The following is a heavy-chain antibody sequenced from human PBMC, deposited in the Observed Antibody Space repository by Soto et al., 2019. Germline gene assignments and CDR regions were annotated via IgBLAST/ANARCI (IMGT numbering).Heavy chain of an antibody. D-gene: IGHD6-6*01. J-gene: IGHJ3*02. V-gene: IGHV4-31*03. Sequence: SETLSLTCTVSGGSISSGDYYWCWIRQHPGKGLEWIGYIFYSGNTYYNPSLKSRVTISVDTSKNHFSLKLSSMTDADTAVYYCARVGISSSDAFDIWGQGTMVTVSS. CDR2: IFYSGNT. CDR3: ARVGISSSDAFDI. CDR1: GGSISSGDYY.